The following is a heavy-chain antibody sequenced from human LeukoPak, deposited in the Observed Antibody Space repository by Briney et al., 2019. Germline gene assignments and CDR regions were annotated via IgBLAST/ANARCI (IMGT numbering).Heavy chain of an antibody. Sequence: AGYLWLSCAASTVSFSTNTMMWDRHGQGQGLEWVSAISGSGAATNYADSVKGRFTIARDNAKNTLYLQMDRLRVEDTAVYYCARGSHCGGDCYSLFESWGQGTLATVSS. D-gene: IGHD2-21*02. CDR1: TVSFSTNT. V-gene: IGHV3-23*01. CDR3: ARGSHCGGDCYSLFES. CDR2: ISGSGAAT. J-gene: IGHJ1*01.